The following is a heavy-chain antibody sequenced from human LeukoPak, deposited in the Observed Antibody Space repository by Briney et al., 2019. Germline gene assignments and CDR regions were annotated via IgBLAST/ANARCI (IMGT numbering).Heavy chain of an antibody. CDR1: GGSISATNW. D-gene: IGHD2/OR15-2a*01. CDR2: VHLNGRT. J-gene: IGHJ4*02. V-gene: IGHV4-4*02. CDR3: AREGGFYRPLDY. Sequence: SETLSLTCDVSGGSISATNWWTWVRQPPGGGLEWIGEVHLNGRTHCSPSLESRVTMSADMSENHISLQLTSVTAADTAVYYCAREGGFYRPLDYSGPGTLVIVSS.